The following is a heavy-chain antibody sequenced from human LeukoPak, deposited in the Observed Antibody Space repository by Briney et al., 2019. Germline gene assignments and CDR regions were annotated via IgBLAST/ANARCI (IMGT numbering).Heavy chain of an antibody. CDR1: GGSFSGYY. CDR3: ARPSSTRLMDV. Sequence: SETLSLTCAVYGGSFSGYYWSWIRQPPGKGLEWIGEINHSGSTNYNPSLKSRVTISVDTSKNQFSLKLSSVTAADTAVYYCARPSSTRLMDVWGKGTTVTISS. V-gene: IGHV4-34*01. D-gene: IGHD2-2*01. J-gene: IGHJ6*03. CDR2: INHSGST.